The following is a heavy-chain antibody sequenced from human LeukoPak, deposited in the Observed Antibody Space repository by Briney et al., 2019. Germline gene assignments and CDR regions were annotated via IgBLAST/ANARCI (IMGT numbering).Heavy chain of an antibody. CDR3: ARVEGGGYRNSIDY. D-gene: IGHD3-22*01. Sequence: GGSLRLSCAASGFTFDDYAMNWVRQAPGKWLEWVSRINWNGGSTYYRDSVKGRFTISRDNAKNSLYLQMNSLRAEDTALYYCARVEGGGYRNSIDYWGQGTLVTVSS. CDR2: INWNGGST. J-gene: IGHJ4*02. CDR1: GFTFDDYA. V-gene: IGHV3-20*04.